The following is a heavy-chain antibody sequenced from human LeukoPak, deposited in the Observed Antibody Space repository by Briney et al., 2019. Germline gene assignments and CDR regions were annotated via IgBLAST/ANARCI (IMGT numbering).Heavy chain of an antibody. D-gene: IGHD3/OR15-3a*01. Sequence: PSETLSLTCTVSGVSISTYYWSWIRQPPGKGLEWIGYIYYSGNTNYNPSLKSRVTISVDTSKNQFSLKVRSVTAADTAVYYCARVGTGNFDYWGQGTLVTVSS. V-gene: IGHV4-59*01. J-gene: IGHJ4*02. CDR3: ARVGTGNFDY. CDR2: IYYSGNT. CDR1: GVSISTYY.